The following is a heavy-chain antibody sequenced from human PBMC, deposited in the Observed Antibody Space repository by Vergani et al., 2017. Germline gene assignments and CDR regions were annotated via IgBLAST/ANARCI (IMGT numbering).Heavy chain of an antibody. CDR3: ATPQTVTTGGMEV. CDR1: GYTFTDHY. V-gene: IGHV1-69-2*01. J-gene: IGHJ6*02. CDR2: VDPEDGET. Sequence: EVQLVQSGAEVKKPGATMKISCTVSGYTFTDHYMHSVKQAPGKGLGWMGLVDPEDGETIYAEKFKGRVTIAADTSTDTAHLELSSLRSEGTAVYYCATPQTVTTGGMEVWGQGTTVSVSS. D-gene: IGHD4-17*01.